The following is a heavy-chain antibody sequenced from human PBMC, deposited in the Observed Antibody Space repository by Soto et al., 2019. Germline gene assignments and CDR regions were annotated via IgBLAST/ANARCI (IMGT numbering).Heavy chain of an antibody. CDR2: IYYSGCT. CDR3: ARWWFGEVFVY. V-gene: IGHV4-30-4*01. J-gene: IGHJ4*02. Sequence: QVQLQESGPGLVKPSQTLSLTCTVSGGSISSGDYYWSWIRQPPGKGLEWIGFIYYSGCTYYNPFLKTRVTISVGTSEHPYSLKLSSVTAADTAVFYGARWWFGEVFVYWGPGTLVTVSS. D-gene: IGHD3-10*01. CDR1: GGSISSGDYY.